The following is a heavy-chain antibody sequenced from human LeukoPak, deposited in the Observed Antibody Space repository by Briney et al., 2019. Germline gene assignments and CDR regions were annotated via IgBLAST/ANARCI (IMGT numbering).Heavy chain of an antibody. J-gene: IGHJ3*02. V-gene: IGHV4-34*01. CDR1: GGSFSGYY. D-gene: IGHD5-18*01. Sequence: PSETLSLTCAVYGGSFSGYYWSWIRQPPGKGLEWIGEINHSGSTNYNPSLKSRVTISVDTSKNQFSLKLSSVTAADTAVYYCARGPLIVDTAMVKSLGAFDIWGQGTMVTVFS. CDR3: ARGPLIVDTAMVKSLGAFDI. CDR2: INHSGST.